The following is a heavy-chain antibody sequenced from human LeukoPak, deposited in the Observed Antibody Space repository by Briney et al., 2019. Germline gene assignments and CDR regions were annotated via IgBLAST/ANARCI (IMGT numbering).Heavy chain of an antibody. V-gene: IGHV1-18*01. CDR3: ARDPWGPFDY. Sequence: ASGKVSCKASGYTFSSYGISWVRQAPGQGLEWMGWISAYNGSTNYAQKLQGRVTMTTDTSTSTAYMELRSLRSDDTAVYYCARDPWGPFDYWGQGTLVTVSS. CDR1: GYTFSSYG. J-gene: IGHJ4*02. D-gene: IGHD7-27*01. CDR2: ISAYNGST.